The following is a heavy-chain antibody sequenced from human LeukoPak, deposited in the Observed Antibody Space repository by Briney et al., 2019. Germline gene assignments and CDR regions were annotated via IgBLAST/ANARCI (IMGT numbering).Heavy chain of an antibody. D-gene: IGHD3-10*01. CDR3: ARGRRVWGVINYYYMDV. CDR2: MNPNSGNT. Sequence: GASVKVSCKASGYTFTSYDINWVRQATGQGLEWMGWMNPNSGNTGYAQKFQGRVTMTRNTSISTAYMELSSLRSEDTAVYYCARGRRVWGVINYYYMDVWGKGTTVTVSS. CDR1: GYTFTSYD. V-gene: IGHV1-8*01. J-gene: IGHJ6*03.